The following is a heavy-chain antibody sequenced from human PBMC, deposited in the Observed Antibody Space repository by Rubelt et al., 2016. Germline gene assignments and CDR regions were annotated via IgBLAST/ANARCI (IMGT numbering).Heavy chain of an antibody. CDR2: IHPSGGST. J-gene: IGHJ3*02. D-gene: IGHD3-10*01. V-gene: IGHV1-46*01. Sequence: QAQLVQSGAEVKKPGASVKVSCKASGYTSTSSYIHWVRQAPGQGLEWMGIIHPSGGSTSYAQQFQDRVTMTRDTSISTAYMELSRLTSDDTAVYYCAGTFFYGSGSYLNAFDIWGQGTMVAVSS. CDR3: AGTFFYGSGSYLNAFDI. CDR1: GYTSTSSY.